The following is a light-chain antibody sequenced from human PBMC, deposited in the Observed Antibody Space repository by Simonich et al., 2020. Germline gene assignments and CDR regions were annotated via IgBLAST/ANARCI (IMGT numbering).Light chain of an antibody. V-gene: IGKV3-20*01. J-gene: IGKJ1*01. CDR2: GAS. Sequence: EIVLTQSPGTLSLSPGERATLSCRASQRVSSSYLAWYQQKPGQAPRLLIYGASSSATGIPDRFSGSGSGTDFTLTISRLEPEDFAVYYCQQYGSSPPTFGQGTKVEIK. CDR3: QQYGSSPPT. CDR1: QRVSSSY.